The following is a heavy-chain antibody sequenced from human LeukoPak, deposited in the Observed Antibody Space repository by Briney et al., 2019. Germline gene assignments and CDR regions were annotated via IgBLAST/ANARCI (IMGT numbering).Heavy chain of an antibody. V-gene: IGHV3-9*01. Sequence: GGSLRLSCAASGFTFRNHVMHWVRQAPGKGLEWVSGIDWNSGATAYAVSVKGRFTMSRDDAKSFLYLQMNSLRPEDTAFYFCVRGQARETTPAGWGSHLDRWGLGTLVTVSS. CDR3: VRGQARETTPAGWGSHLDR. D-gene: IGHD4-11*01. J-gene: IGHJ5*02. CDR1: GFTFRNHV. CDR2: IDWNSGAT.